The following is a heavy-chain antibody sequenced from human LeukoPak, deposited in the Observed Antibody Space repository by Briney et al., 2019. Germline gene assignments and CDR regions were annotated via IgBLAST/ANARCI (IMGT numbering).Heavy chain of an antibody. V-gene: IGHV3-66*01. CDR1: GFTVTNNY. D-gene: IGHD3-16*01. CDR2: IYSGGNT. J-gene: IGHJ3*02. Sequence: GGSLRLSCAASGFTVTNNYMSWVRQGPGKGLEWVSVIYSGGNTYYADSVKGRFTISRDNSKNTLYLQMNSLRAEDTAVYYCARDQMIGTFDIWGQGTMVTVSS. CDR3: ARDQMIGTFDI.